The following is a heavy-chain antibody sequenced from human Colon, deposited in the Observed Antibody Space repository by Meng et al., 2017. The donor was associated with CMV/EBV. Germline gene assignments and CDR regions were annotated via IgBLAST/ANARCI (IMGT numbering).Heavy chain of an antibody. J-gene: IGHJ6*02. V-gene: IGHV3-73*01. CDR3: TRASSGYYYYGMDV. D-gene: IGHD3-22*01. CDR1: GFTFSGSA. Sequence: GESLKISCAASGFTFSGSAMHWVRQASGKGLEWVGRIRSKANSYATAYAASVKGRFTISRDDSKNTAYLQMNSLKTEDTAVYYCTRASSGYYYYGMDVWGQGTTVTVSS. CDR2: IRSKANSYAT.